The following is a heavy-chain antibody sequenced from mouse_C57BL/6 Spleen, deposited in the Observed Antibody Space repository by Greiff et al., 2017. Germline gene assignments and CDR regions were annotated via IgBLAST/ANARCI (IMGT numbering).Heavy chain of an antibody. D-gene: IGHD4-1*01. J-gene: IGHJ2*01. CDR1: GYTFTDYN. CDR2: INPNNGGT. V-gene: IGHV1-18*01. CDR3: ARWGLGTFDY. Sequence: VQLKESGPELVKPGASVKIPCKASGYTFTDYNMDWVKQSHGKSLEWIGDINPNNGGTIYNQKFKGKATLTVDKSSSTAYMELRSLTSEDTAVYYCARWGLGTFDYWGQGTTLTVSS.